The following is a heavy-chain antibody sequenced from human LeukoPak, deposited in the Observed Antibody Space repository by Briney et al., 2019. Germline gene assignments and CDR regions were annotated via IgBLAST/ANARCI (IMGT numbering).Heavy chain of an antibody. Sequence: SETLSLTCTASGGSISSYYWSWIRQPPGKGLEWIGYIYYSGSTNYNPSLKSRVTISVDTSKNQFSLKLSSVTAADTAVYYCARYSSSWRFDYWGQGTLVTVSS. CDR3: ARYSSSWRFDY. D-gene: IGHD6-13*01. J-gene: IGHJ4*02. V-gene: IGHV4-59*08. CDR2: IYYSGST. CDR1: GGSISSYY.